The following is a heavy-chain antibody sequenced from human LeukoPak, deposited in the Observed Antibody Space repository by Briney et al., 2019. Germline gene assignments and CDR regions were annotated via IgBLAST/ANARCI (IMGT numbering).Heavy chain of an antibody. CDR1: GYTFTSNG. CDR3: ARAIGGSGSPRFDY. J-gene: IGHJ4*02. CDR2: ISANNGNT. V-gene: IGHV1-18*01. Sequence: ASVNVSCKASGYTFTSNGFSWVRQAPGQGLEWMGWISANNGNTNYAQKFQGRVTMTTDTSTSTVYMELRSLRSDDTAVYYCARAIGGSGSPRFDYWGQGTLVTVSS. D-gene: IGHD3-10*01.